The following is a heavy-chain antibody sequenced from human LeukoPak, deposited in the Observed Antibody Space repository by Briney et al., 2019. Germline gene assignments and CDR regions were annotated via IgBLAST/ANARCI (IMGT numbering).Heavy chain of an antibody. CDR2: ISAYNGNT. CDR1: GYTFTSYG. V-gene: IGHV1-18*04. Sequence: EASVTGSSKAAGYTFTSYGISWVRQAPGQGLEGMGCISAYNGNTNYPQKLQGRVTMTTDTSTSTAYMELRSLRSDDTAVYYCARYGSGSYGYYYYGMDVWGKGTTVTVSS. D-gene: IGHD3-10*01. J-gene: IGHJ6*04. CDR3: ARYGSGSYGYYYYGMDV.